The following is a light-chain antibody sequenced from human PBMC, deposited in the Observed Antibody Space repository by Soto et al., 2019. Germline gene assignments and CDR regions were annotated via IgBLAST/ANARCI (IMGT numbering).Light chain of an antibody. V-gene: IGKV1-5*03. CDR1: QTISSW. Sequence: DIQMTQSPSTLSGSVGDRVTITCRASQTISSWLAWYQQKPGKAHKLLIYKASTLKSGVQSRLSGSGSGTEFTLTIRSLQPDDFATYYCKHYNSYSEAFGQGTKVDNK. J-gene: IGKJ1*01. CDR3: KHYNSYSEA. CDR2: KAS.